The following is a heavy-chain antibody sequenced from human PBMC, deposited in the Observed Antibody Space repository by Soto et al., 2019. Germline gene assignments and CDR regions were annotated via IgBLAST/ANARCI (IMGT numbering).Heavy chain of an antibody. CDR3: ARDKDWAFDY. Sequence: GALRLSCVASGFTFSSYSIVWVRQAPGKGLEWLSYIFTTGTTMYYADSVKGRFTVSRDNAKNSVFLLLNSLRAEDTAVYYCARDKDWAFDYWGQGP. CDR1: GFTFSSYS. J-gene: IGHJ4*02. D-gene: IGHD3-9*01. V-gene: IGHV3-48*03. CDR2: IFTTGTTM.